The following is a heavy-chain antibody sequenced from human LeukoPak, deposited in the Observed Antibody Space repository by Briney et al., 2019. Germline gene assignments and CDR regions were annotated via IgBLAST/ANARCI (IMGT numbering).Heavy chain of an antibody. Sequence: GRSLRLSCAASGFTFSSYAMHWVRQAPGKGLEWVAVISYDGSNKYYADSVKGRFTISRDNSKNTLYLQMNSLRAEDTAVYYCARGDYDFWSGYYNYYYYYMDVWGKGTTVTVSS. CDR2: ISYDGSNK. D-gene: IGHD3-3*01. CDR1: GFTFSSYA. V-gene: IGHV3-30-3*01. J-gene: IGHJ6*03. CDR3: ARGDYDFWSGYYNYYYYYMDV.